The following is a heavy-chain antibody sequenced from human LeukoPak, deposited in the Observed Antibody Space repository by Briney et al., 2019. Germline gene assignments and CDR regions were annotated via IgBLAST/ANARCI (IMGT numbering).Heavy chain of an antibody. J-gene: IGHJ5*02. D-gene: IGHD4-11*01. CDR3: ARGPNHSTYVGEDWFDP. V-gene: IGHV1-2*02. Sequence: ASVTVSYKASGYSFTGCYIHWVRQAPGQGLEWMGWINPNNGGTHYAQRYQDRVIMTRDTSLSTAYMEVRRLRYDDTAVFYCARGPNHSTYVGEDWFDPWGQGTLVTVSS. CDR2: INPNNGGT. CDR1: GYSFTGCY.